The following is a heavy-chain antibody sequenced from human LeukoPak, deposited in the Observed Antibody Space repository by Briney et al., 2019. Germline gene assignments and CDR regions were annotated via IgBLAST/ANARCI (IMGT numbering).Heavy chain of an antibody. J-gene: IGHJ4*02. D-gene: IGHD6-13*01. CDR1: GGSISSYY. V-gene: IGHV4-59*01. CDR3: ARVYSSSWYAKDY. Sequence: SETLSLTCTVSGGSISSYYWSWIRQPPGKGLEWIGYIYYSGSTNYNPSLKSRVTISVDTSKNQFSLKLSSVTAADTAVYYCARVYSSSWYAKDYWGQGTLVTVSS. CDR2: IYYSGST.